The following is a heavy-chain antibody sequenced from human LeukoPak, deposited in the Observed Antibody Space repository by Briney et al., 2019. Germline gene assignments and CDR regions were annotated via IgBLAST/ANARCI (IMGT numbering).Heavy chain of an antibody. Sequence: PGGSLRLSCAASGFTFSTYAMSSVRQAPGKGLEWVSTICGSTTTTLYADSVKGRFTISRDNSKDTLYLQMNSLRAEDTAVYYCAKRYIGNYYFDYWGQGTLVTVSS. D-gene: IGHD3-16*02. J-gene: IGHJ4*02. CDR2: ICGSTTTT. CDR1: GFTFSTYA. CDR3: AKRYIGNYYFDY. V-gene: IGHV3-23*01.